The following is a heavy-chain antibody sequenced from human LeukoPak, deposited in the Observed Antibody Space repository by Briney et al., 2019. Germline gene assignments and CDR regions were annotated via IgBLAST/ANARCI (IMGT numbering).Heavy chain of an antibody. CDR1: GGTFSSYA. J-gene: IGHJ2*01. D-gene: IGHD2-21*02. CDR3: VRDCASDCSIKGHYFFDL. V-gene: IGHV1-18*01. Sequence: ASVKVSCKASGGTFSSYAISWVRQAPGQGLEWMGWISTDKADTYYAQNYQGRVTMTIDTSTSTAYMELRSLTSDDTAVYYCVRDCASDCSIKGHYFFDLWGRGTLVTVSS. CDR2: ISTDKADT.